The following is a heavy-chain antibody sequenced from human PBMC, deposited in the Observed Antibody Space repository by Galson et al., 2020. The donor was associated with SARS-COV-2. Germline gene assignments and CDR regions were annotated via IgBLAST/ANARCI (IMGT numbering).Heavy chain of an antibody. J-gene: IGHJ5*02. CDR1: GYTFSGHY. Sequence: ASVTVSCKASGYTFSGHYMHWVRLAPGQGLEWMGRIKPNSGDTDVAQKFQGRVTITTDTSLTTAYMELSRLTSDDTAVYYCTRGSNSSPFYHFDPWGQGTLVTVSS. D-gene: IGHD3-10*01. CDR2: IKPNSGDT. V-gene: IGHV1-2*06. CDR3: TRGSNSSPFYHFDP.